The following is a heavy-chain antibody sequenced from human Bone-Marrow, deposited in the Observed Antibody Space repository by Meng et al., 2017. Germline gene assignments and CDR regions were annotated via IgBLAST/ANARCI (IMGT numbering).Heavy chain of an antibody. Sequence: GESLKISCAASGFTVGSNYMSWVRQAPGKGLEWVSVIYSGGSTYYADSVKGRFTISRHNSKNTLYLQMNSLRAEDTAVYYCARVRWDYDSSGYRRAFDIWGQGTMVTVSS. CDR2: IYSGGST. CDR3: ARVRWDYDSSGYRRAFDI. D-gene: IGHD3-22*01. CDR1: GFTVGSNY. J-gene: IGHJ3*02. V-gene: IGHV3-53*04.